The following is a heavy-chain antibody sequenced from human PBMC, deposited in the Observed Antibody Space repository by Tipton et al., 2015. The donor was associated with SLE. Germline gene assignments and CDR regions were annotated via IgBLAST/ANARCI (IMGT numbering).Heavy chain of an antibody. CDR2: IYPADSDT. V-gene: IGHV5-51*03. J-gene: IGHJ4*02. Sequence: QLVQSGPEVKKPGESLKISCKGSGYRFTTYWIGWVRQMPGKGLEWMGIIYPADSDTRYSPSFQGQVTFSADKSISTAYLQWSSLKASDTAMYYCARGEYYESSGYFDYWGQGALVTVSS. D-gene: IGHD3-22*01. CDR1: GYRFTTYW. CDR3: ARGEYYESSGYFDY.